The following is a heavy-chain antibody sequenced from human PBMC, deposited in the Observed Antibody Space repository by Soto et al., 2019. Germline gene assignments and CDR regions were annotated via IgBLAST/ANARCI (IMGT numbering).Heavy chain of an antibody. J-gene: IGHJ4*02. Sequence: PSETLSLTCAVAGYSISSDYYWGWIRQPPGKGLEWMGSISHGGSAYYKPSLTTRVTMSVDTSKNQFSLTLSSVTAADTALYYSARGISGGFDYWGQGTRDTVS. D-gene: IGHD2-15*01. CDR1: GYSISSDYY. CDR3: ARGISGGFDY. CDR2: ISHGGSA. V-gene: IGHV4-38-2*01.